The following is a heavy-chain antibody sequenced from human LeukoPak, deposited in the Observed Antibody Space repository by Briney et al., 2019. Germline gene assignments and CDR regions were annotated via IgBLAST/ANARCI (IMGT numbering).Heavy chain of an antibody. J-gene: IGHJ4*02. D-gene: IGHD3-16*01. CDR1: GFTFSSYA. Sequence: PGGSLRLSCAVSGFTFSSYAMSWVRQAPGKGLEWASAISGSGGRTYYADSVKGRFTISRDNSKNTLYLQMNSLRADDTAVYYCAKEGEPLTVMFTDFDSGGQETLFT. CDR2: ISGSGGRT. V-gene: IGHV3-23*01. CDR3: AKEGEPLTVMFTDFDS.